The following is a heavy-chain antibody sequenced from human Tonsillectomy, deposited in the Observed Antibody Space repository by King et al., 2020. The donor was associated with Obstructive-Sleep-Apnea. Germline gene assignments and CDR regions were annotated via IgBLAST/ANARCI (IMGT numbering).Heavy chain of an antibody. CDR3: ARGRGYNWNDVDYFDY. D-gene: IGHD1-1*01. J-gene: IGHJ4*02. Sequence: VQLVESGGGLVKPGGSLRLSCAASGFTFSSYSMNWVRQAPGKGLVWVSSISSSSSFIYYADSVKGRFTISRDNAKNSLYLQMNSLRAEDTAVYYCARGRGYNWNDVDYFDYWGQGTLVTVSS. CDR1: GFTFSSYS. V-gene: IGHV3-21*01. CDR2: ISSSSSFI.